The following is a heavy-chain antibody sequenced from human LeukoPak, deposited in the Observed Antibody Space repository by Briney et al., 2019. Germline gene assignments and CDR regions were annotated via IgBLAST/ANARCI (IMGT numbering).Heavy chain of an antibody. V-gene: IGHV4-34*01. CDR2: INHSGST. J-gene: IGHJ4*02. Sequence: PSETLSLTCAAYGGSFSGYYWSWIRQPPGKGLEWIGEINHSGSTNYNPSLKSRVTISVDTSKNQFSLKLSSVTAADTAVYYCARGDAYDSSGYAVSFDYWGQGTLVTVSS. CDR1: GGSFSGYY. CDR3: ARGDAYDSSGYAVSFDY. D-gene: IGHD3-22*01.